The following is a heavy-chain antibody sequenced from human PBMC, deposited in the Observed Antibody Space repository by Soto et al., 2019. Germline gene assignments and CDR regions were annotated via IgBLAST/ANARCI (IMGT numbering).Heavy chain of an antibody. CDR2: KKQDGSEK. J-gene: IGHJ4*02. D-gene: IGHD3-10*01. CDR1: GFTFSSYW. Sequence: GGSLRLSCAASGFTFSSYWMSWVRQAPGKGLEWVANKKQDGSEKYYVDSVKCRFTISRDNAKNSLYLEMNSLRAEDAAVYYCARDEAGIGAYDYWGKGTLVTVSS. CDR3: ARDEAGIGAYDY. V-gene: IGHV3-7*03.